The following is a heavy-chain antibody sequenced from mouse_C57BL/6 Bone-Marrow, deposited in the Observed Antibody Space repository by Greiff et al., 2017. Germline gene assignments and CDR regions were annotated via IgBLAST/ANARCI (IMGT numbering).Heavy chain of an antibody. Sequence: QVQLQQPGAELVKPGASVKLSCKASGYTFTSYWMHWVKQRPGQGLEWIGMIHPNSGSTNYNEKFKSKATLTVDKSSSTAYMQLISLTSEDSAVYYCARSGYSTYFDYWGQGTTLTVSS. D-gene: IGHD2-5*01. CDR3: ARSGYSTYFDY. V-gene: IGHV1-64*01. CDR2: IHPNSGST. CDR1: GYTFTSYW. J-gene: IGHJ2*01.